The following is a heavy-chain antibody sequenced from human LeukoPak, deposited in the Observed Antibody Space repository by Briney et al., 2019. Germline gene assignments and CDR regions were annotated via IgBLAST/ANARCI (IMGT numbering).Heavy chain of an antibody. Sequence: GGSLRLSCAVSGFTFDDYAMHWVRQAPGKGLEWVSGISWNSGNIGYADSVKGRFTISRDNAKNFLYLQMNSLRAEDMALYYCAKDYGSGSASTTYFDYWGQGTLVTVSS. V-gene: IGHV3-9*03. CDR1: GFTFDDYA. J-gene: IGHJ4*02. CDR2: ISWNSGNI. CDR3: AKDYGSGSASTTYFDY. D-gene: IGHD1-26*01.